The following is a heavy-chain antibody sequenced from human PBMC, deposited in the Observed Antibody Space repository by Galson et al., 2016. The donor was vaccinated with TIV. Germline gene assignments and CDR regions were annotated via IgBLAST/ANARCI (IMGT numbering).Heavy chain of an antibody. CDR3: VKGPTVADSPRFDF. CDR2: ISWNSDSI. Sequence: SLRLSCAASGFAFAEYAMHWVRQAPGRGLEWVSGISWNSDSIDYADSVKGRFTISRDNAKNSLYLQMNSLRAEDTALYYCVKGPTVADSPRFDFWGQGTQVTVSS. V-gene: IGHV3-9*01. CDR1: GFAFAEYA. D-gene: IGHD4-23*01. J-gene: IGHJ4*02.